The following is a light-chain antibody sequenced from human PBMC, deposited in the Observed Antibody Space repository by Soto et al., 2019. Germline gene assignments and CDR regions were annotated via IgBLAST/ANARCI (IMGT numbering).Light chain of an antibody. Sequence: STLSASVGDRVTIICRASQTISTWLAWYQQKPGKAPKLLMYDASRLESGVPSRFSGSGSGTEFTLTISSLQPDDFATYYCQQYNTYWTCGQGTKVDIK. CDR2: DAS. CDR3: QQYNTYWT. J-gene: IGKJ1*01. CDR1: QTISTW. V-gene: IGKV1-5*02.